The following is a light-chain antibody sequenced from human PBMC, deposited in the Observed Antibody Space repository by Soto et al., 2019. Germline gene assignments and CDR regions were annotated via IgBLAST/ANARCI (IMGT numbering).Light chain of an antibody. CDR1: SCDVGAYHF. CDR2: EVT. Sequence: QSVLTRPASVSGSPGQSITSSCTGSSCDVGAYHFVSWYQHHPGKAPKLILYEVTARPSGVSSRFSGSKSGNTASLTISGLQADDEANYYCSSYTSSNTPYVFGTGTKVTVL. J-gene: IGLJ1*01. V-gene: IGLV2-14*01. CDR3: SSYTSSNTPYV.